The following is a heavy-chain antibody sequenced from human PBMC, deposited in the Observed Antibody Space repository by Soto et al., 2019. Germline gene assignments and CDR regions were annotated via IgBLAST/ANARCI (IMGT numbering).Heavy chain of an antibody. Sequence: QVQLQESGPGLVKPSETLSLTCTVSGGSVSSGSYYWSWIRQPPGKGLEWIGYIYYSGSTNYHPSPKSRVTLSVDTSKNQFSLKLSSVTAADTAVYYCARGSGPNDAFDIWGQGTMVTVSS. CDR3: ARGSGPNDAFDI. J-gene: IGHJ3*02. CDR2: IYYSGST. V-gene: IGHV4-61*01. CDR1: GGSVSSGSYY. D-gene: IGHD2-15*01.